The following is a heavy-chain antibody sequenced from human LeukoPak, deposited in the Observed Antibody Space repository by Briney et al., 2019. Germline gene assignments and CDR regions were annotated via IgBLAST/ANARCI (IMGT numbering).Heavy chain of an antibody. CDR2: IIPILGIA. CDR3: AREGNGIVVVVAATPSHFDY. J-gene: IGHJ4*02. CDR1: GGTFSSYA. V-gene: IGHV1-69*04. Sequence: GSSVKVSCKASGGTFSSYAISWVRQAPGQGLEWMGRIIPILGIANYAQKFQGRVTITADKSTSTAYMELSSLRSEDTAVYYCAREGNGIVVVVAATPSHFDYWGQGTLVTVSS. D-gene: IGHD2-15*01.